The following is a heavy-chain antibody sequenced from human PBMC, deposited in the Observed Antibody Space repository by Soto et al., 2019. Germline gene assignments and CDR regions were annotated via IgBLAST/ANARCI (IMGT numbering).Heavy chain of an antibody. CDR2: IIPIFGTA. CDR1: GGTFSSYA. D-gene: IGHD3-9*01. V-gene: IGHV1-69*13. J-gene: IGHJ6*02. CDR3: ARGLLVYYDILTGPHDYGMDV. Sequence: GASVKVSCKASGGTFSSYAISWVRQAPGQGLEWMGGIIPIFGTANYAQKFQGRVTITADESTSTAYMELSSLRSEDTAVYYCARGLLVYYDILTGPHDYGMDVWGQGTTVTVSS.